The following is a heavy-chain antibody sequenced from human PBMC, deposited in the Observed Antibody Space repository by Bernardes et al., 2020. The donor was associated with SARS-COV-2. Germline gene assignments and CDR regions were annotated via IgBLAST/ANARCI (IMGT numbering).Heavy chain of an antibody. Sequence: SETLSLTCTVSGGSIISERFYWGWIRQPPGKGLEWIGSIHHSRNTYYNPALKNRVTMSVDTSKNQFSLKLTSVAATNTAVYYCATTTVFYFDPWGQGMLVTVSS. J-gene: IGHJ5*02. CDR1: GGSIISERFY. V-gene: IGHV4-39*01. D-gene: IGHD4-17*01. CDR2: IHHSRNT. CDR3: ATTTVFYFDP.